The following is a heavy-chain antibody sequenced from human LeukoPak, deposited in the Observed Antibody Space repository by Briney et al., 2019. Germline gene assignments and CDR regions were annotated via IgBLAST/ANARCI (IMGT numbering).Heavy chain of an antibody. D-gene: IGHD4-17*01. J-gene: IGHJ4*02. V-gene: IGHV3-74*01. Sequence: GGSLRLSCVASGFSLSGYWMYWVRQAPGKGLMYISRNNGDGSTTNYADVVKGRFTMSRDNVKNTLYLQMNSLRAEDTAVYYCARDTDTVTTILDYWGQGTLVTVSS. CDR3: ARDTDTVTTILDY. CDR2: NNGDGSTT. CDR1: GFSLSGYW.